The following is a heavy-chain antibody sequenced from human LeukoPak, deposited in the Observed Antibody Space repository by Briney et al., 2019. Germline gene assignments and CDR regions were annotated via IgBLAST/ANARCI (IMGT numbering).Heavy chain of an antibody. CDR1: GYTFTSYD. CDR2: MNPNSGNT. CDR3: ARGLRSWDNWFDP. J-gene: IGHJ5*02. Sequence: ASAKVSCKASGYTFTSYDINWVRQATGQGLEWMGWMNPNSGNTGYAQKFQGRVTMTRNTSISTAYMELSSLRSEDTAVYYCARGLRSWDNWFDPWGQGTLVTVSS. D-gene: IGHD1-26*01. V-gene: IGHV1-8*01.